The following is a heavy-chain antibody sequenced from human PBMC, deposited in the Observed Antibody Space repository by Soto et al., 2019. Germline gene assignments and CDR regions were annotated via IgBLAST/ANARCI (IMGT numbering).Heavy chain of an antibody. D-gene: IGHD3-3*01. Sequence: SETLSLTCTVSGGSISSYYWSWIRQPPGKGLEWIGYSYYSGSTNYNPSLKSRVTISVDTSKNQFSLKLSSVTAADTAVYYCARSPIRNLSGRFNYYYYGMDVWGQGTTVTVSS. V-gene: IGHV4-59*08. CDR1: GGSISSYY. J-gene: IGHJ6*02. CDR3: ARSPIRNLSGRFNYYYYGMDV. CDR2: SYYSGST.